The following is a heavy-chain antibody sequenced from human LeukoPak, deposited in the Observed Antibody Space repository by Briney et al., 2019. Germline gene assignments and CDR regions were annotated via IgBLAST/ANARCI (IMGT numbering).Heavy chain of an antibody. D-gene: IGHD5-18*01. Sequence: PGRSLRLSCAASGFTFDDYAMHWVRQAPGKGLEWVSFITGSSSTIYYADSVKGRFTISRDNSKNTLYLQMNSLRAEDTAVYYCARDPGYSYGRFDYWGQGTLVTVSS. V-gene: IGHV3-48*01. J-gene: IGHJ4*02. CDR1: GFTFDDYA. CDR3: ARDPGYSYGRFDY. CDR2: ITGSSSTI.